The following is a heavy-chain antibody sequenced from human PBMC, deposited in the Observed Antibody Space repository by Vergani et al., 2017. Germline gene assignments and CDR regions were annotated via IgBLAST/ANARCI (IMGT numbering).Heavy chain of an antibody. CDR3: AGGWGDLWSGSLRHGRPPKNYCYCYMDV. J-gene: IGHJ6*03. D-gene: IGHD3-3*01. CDR2: ISSSGSTI. CDR1: GFTFSDYY. Sequence: QVQLVESGGGLVKPGGSLRLSCAASGFTFSDYYMSWIRQAPGKGLEWVSYISSSGSTIYYADSVKGRVTISRDNPKNLLYLQMNRLRAEDTAVYYCAGGWGDLWSGSLRHGRPPKNYCYCYMDVWGKGTTVTVSS. V-gene: IGHV3-11*01.